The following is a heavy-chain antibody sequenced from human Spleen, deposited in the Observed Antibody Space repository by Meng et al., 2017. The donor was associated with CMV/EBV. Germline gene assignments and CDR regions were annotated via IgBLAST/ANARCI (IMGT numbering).Heavy chain of an antibody. Sequence: SCTASGGTFSSSAISWVRQAPGQGLEWMGWISPYNGNTNYAQKLQGRVTMTTDTSTSTAYMELRSLRSDDTAVYYCARGVREGWFDPWGQGTLVTVSS. CDR1: GGTFSSSA. D-gene: IGHD1-26*01. V-gene: IGHV1-18*01. CDR3: ARGVREGWFDP. CDR2: ISPYNGNT. J-gene: IGHJ5*02.